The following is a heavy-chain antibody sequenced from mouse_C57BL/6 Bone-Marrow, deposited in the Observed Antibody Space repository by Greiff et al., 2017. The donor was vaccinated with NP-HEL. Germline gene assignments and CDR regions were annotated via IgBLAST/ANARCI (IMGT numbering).Heavy chain of an antibody. J-gene: IGHJ1*03. CDR1: GYTFTASY. CDR3: ARQTTVVAHWYFDV. CDR2: INPYNGGP. D-gene: IGHD1-1*01. V-gene: IGHV1-19*01. Sequence: EVQLQQSGPVLVKPGASVKMSCKASGYTFTASYMNWVKQSHGKSLEWIGVINPYNGGPSYNPKFKGKATLTVDKSSSTAYIELNSLTSEDSAVEYCARQTTVVAHWYFDVWGTGTTVTVSS.